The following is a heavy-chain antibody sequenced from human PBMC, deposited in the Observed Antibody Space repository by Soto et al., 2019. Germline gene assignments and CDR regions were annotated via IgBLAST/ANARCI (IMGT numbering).Heavy chain of an antibody. D-gene: IGHD4-17*01. CDR3: ARDYGGNSDWDAFDI. CDR1: GGTFSIYA. V-gene: IGHV1-69*13. CDR2: IIPIFGTA. J-gene: IGHJ3*02. Sequence: SVKVSCKASGGTFSIYAISWVRQAPGQGLEWMGGIIPIFGTANYAQKFQGRVTITADESTSTAYMELSSLRSEDTAVYYCARDYGGNSDWDAFDIWGQGTMVTVSS.